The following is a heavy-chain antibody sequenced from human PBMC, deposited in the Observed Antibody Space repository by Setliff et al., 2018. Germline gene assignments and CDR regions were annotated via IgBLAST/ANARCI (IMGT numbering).Heavy chain of an antibody. CDR1: NYPFTSYG. J-gene: IGHJ4*02. CDR2: ILPYNRNT. Sequence: EASVKVSCKTSNYPFTSYGITWVRQAPGQGLEWMGWILPYNRNTKYAQSFQGRVTLTTDTSTTSAYMELKSLRSDDTAVYYCARELHDKPEGLDYWGQGTLVTVSS. D-gene: IGHD3-9*01. CDR3: ARELHDKPEGLDY. V-gene: IGHV1-18*01.